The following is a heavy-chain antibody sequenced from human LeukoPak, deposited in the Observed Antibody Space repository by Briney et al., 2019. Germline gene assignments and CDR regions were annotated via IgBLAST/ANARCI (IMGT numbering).Heavy chain of an antibody. J-gene: IGHJ4*02. Sequence: PGGSLRLSCAASGFTFSNYGMTWVRQAPGKGLEWVSYISHSSSIIYYADSVKGRFTISRDNAKNSLYLQMNSLRDEDTAVYYCARSAEFDYWGQGTLVTVSS. D-gene: IGHD1-14*01. CDR2: ISHSSSII. CDR3: ARSAEFDY. CDR1: GFTFSNYG. V-gene: IGHV3-48*02.